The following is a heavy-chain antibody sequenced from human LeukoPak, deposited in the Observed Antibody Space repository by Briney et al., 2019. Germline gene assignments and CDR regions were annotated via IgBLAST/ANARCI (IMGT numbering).Heavy chain of an antibody. V-gene: IGHV3-53*01. CDR3: ARDGIPAAIRSYWYFDL. CDR2: IYSGGST. Sequence: GGSLRLSCAASGFTVSSNYMSWVRQAPGKGLEWVSVIYSGGSTYYADSVKGRFTISRDNSKNTLYLQMNSLRAEDTAVYYCARDGIPAAIRSYWYFDLWGRGTLVTVSS. CDR1: GFTVSSNY. D-gene: IGHD2-2*01. J-gene: IGHJ2*01.